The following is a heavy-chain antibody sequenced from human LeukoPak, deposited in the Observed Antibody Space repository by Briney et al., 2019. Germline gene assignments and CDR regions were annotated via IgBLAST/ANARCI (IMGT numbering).Heavy chain of an antibody. CDR2: INPNSGGT. V-gene: IGHV1-2*04. J-gene: IGHJ4*02. CDR1: GYTFTCYY. CDR3: ARFTGEGLDY. Sequence: ASVKVSCKASGYTFTCYYMHWLRQAPGQGLEWMGWINPNSGGTNYAQKFQGWVTMTRDTSISTAYMDLSRLRSDDTAVYYCARFTGEGLDYWGQGTLVTVSS. D-gene: IGHD3-10*01.